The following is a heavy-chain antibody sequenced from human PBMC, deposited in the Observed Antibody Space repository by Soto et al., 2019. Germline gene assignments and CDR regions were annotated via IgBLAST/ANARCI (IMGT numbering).Heavy chain of an antibody. CDR2: IYPGDSET. CDR1: GYSFTSYW. Sequence: GESLKISCKGSGYSFTSYWIGWVRQMPGKGLEWMGIIYPGDSETRYSPSFQGQVTISADKSINTAYLQWSSLKASDTAMYYCARKSVAGSGNYYYYMDVWGKGTAVTVSS. CDR3: ARKSVAGSGNYYYYMDV. V-gene: IGHV5-51*01. J-gene: IGHJ6*03. D-gene: IGHD6-19*01.